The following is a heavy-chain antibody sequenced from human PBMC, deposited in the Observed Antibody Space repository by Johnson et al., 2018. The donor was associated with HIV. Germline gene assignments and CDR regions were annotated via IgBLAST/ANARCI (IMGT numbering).Heavy chain of an antibody. CDR3: ARDGESQQLPLGDAFDV. Sequence: VQLVESGGGLVQPGGSLRLSCGASGFSVSNNYMNWVRQAPGTGLEWVSVIYSGGSTYYADSVRGGFTISRDNSRNTLYLQMNSLRAEDTAMYYCARDGESQQLPLGDAFDVWGQGTMVTVSS. CDR2: IYSGGST. D-gene: IGHD6-13*01. V-gene: IGHV3-66*01. CDR1: GFSVSNNY. J-gene: IGHJ3*01.